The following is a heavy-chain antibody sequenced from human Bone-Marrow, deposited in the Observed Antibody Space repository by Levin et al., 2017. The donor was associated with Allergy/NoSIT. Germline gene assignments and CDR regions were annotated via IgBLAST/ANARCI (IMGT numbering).Heavy chain of an antibody. D-gene: IGHD6-13*01. V-gene: IGHV5-51*01. CDR2: IYPSDSDT. J-gene: IGHJ5*02. Sequence: GESLKISCQGSGYSFPTYWIGRVRQKPGKGLEWMGIIYPSDSDTRYSPSFQGQVTISADKSISTAYLQWTSLKASDTAMYSCVRQFKVGSGYSTSWYSFDPWGQGTLVTVSS. CDR1: GYSFPTYW. CDR3: VRQFKVGSGYSTSWYSFDP.